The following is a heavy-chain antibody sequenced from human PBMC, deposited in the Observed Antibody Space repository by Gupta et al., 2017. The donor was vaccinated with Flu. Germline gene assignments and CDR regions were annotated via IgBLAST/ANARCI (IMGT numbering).Heavy chain of an antibody. Sequence: EVQLLESGGGMVQPGGSLRLSCVASGFTLSSYGMSWVRPAPGKGLEWVSFISDSGDISYYADSVKGRFTISRDNSKDTLYLQMNSLRAEDTAVYYCANEELRQGPWGQGTLVTVSS. CDR2: ISDSGDIS. J-gene: IGHJ5*02. CDR1: GFTLSSYG. D-gene: IGHD1-7*01. V-gene: IGHV3-23*01. CDR3: ANEELRQGP.